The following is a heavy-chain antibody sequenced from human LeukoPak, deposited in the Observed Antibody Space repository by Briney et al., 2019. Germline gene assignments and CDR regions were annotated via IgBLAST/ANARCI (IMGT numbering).Heavy chain of an antibody. CDR1: GYTFTGYY. V-gene: IGHV1-2*02. D-gene: IGHD1-1*01. J-gene: IGHJ6*03. Sequence: GASVKVSCKASGYTFTGYYMHWVRQAPGQGLEWMGWINPNSGGTNYAQKLQGRVTMTTDTSTSTAYMELRSLRSDDTAVYYCARAAGTTYYYYYYYMDVWGKGTTVTISS. CDR3: ARAAGTTYYYYYYYMDV. CDR2: INPNSGGT.